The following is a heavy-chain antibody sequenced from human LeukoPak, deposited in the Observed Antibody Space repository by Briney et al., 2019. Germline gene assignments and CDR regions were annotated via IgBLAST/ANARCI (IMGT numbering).Heavy chain of an antibody. CDR1: GYSSSTFW. J-gene: IGHJ6*02. CDR2: IYPADSDT. CDR3: ARPGRSDYGFDV. V-gene: IGHV5-51*01. Sequence: GESLNFSGKGSGYSSSTFWIAWVRQMPGKGLEWMGIIYPADSDTRYSPSFQGQVTISADKSINTAYLQWSSLKASDTAIYYCARPGRSDYGFDVWGQGTTVTVSS.